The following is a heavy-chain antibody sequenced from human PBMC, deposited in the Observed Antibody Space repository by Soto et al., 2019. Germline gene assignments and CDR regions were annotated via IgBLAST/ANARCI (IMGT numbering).Heavy chain of an antibody. D-gene: IGHD2-2*01. Sequence: EVQLLESGGGLVQPGGSLRLSCAASGFTFSSYAMSWVRQAPGKGLEWVSAISGSGGSTYYADSVKGRFTISRDNSKNPLYLQMNSLRAEDTAVYYCAKDSRQLLWTPYFDYRGQGTLVTVSS. CDR3: AKDSRQLLWTPYFDY. V-gene: IGHV3-23*01. J-gene: IGHJ4*02. CDR1: GFTFSSYA. CDR2: ISGSGGST.